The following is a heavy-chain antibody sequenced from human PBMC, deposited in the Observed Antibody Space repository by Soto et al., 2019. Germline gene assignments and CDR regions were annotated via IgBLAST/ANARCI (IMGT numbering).Heavy chain of an antibody. Sequence: PSETLSLTWSFSGGYLSSSSCYLGWLRQPPGKGLEWIGSIYYSGSTYYNPSLKSRVTISVDTSKNQFSLKLSSVTAADTAVYYCARQKHSMTTVSFGYWGQGTLVTSPQ. CDR1: GGYLSSSSCY. V-gene: IGHV4-39*01. CDR2: IYYSGST. CDR3: ARQKHSMTTVSFGY. D-gene: IGHD4-17*01. J-gene: IGHJ4*02.